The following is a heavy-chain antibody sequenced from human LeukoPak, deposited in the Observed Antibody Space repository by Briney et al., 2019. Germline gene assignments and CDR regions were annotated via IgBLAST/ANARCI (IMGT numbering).Heavy chain of an antibody. D-gene: IGHD2-15*01. J-gene: IGHJ6*02. CDR2: IIPIFGTA. CDR1: GGTFSSYA. Sequence: GASVKVSCKASGGTFSSYAISWVRQDPGQGLEWMGGIIPIFGTANYAQKFQGRVTITTDESTSTAYMELSSLRSEDTAVYYCARDHWDIVVVVAAKVSANYYYYGMDVWGQGTTVTVSS. V-gene: IGHV1-69*05. CDR3: ARDHWDIVVVVAAKVSANYYYYGMDV.